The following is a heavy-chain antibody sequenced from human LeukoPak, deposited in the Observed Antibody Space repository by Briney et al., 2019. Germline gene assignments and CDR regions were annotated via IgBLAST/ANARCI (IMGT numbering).Heavy chain of an antibody. CDR1: GFTFSSYA. V-gene: IGHV3-64*01. CDR2: ISSNGGST. J-gene: IGHJ4*02. CDR3: ARGYCSGGSCYSVVVGYFDY. Sequence: PGGSLRLSCAASGFTFSSYAMHWVRQAPGKGLEYVSAISSNGGSTYYANSVKGRFTISRDNSKNTLYLQMGSLRAEDMAEYYCARGYCSGGSCYSVVVGYFDYWGQGTLVTVSS. D-gene: IGHD2-15*01.